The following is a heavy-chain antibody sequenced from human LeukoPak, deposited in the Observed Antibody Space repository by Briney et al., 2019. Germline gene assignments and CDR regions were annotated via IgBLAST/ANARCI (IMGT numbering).Heavy chain of an antibody. CDR3: ARLIGQPQNYGMDV. J-gene: IGHJ6*02. CDR1: GFTFSRHG. CDR2: ISNDGSRK. Sequence: GGSLRLSCAPSGFTFSRHGMHWVRQAPGKGLEWVAIISNDGSRKYYAHSVEGRFTISRDNAKNSLYLQMNSLRAEDTAVYYCARLIGQPQNYGMDVWGQGTTVTVSS. V-gene: IGHV3-30*03.